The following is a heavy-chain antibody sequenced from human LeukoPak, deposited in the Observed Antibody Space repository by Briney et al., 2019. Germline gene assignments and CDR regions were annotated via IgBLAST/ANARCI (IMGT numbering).Heavy chain of an antibody. D-gene: IGHD3-22*01. J-gene: IGHJ4*02. Sequence: GGSLRLSCVASGFNFSNHDMSWFRQVPGKGLEWVSGISGSGSRTYYADSVKGRFTISRDTAKNSLYLQMNTLRAEDTAVYYCARWAHSSGFDYWGQGTLVTVSS. CDR1: GFNFSNHD. CDR3: ARWAHSSGFDY. V-gene: IGHV3-23*01. CDR2: ISGSGSRT.